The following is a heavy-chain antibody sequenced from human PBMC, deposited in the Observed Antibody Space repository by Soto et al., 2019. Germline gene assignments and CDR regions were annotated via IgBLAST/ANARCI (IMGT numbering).Heavy chain of an antibody. CDR1: GYTFTSYA. J-gene: IGHJ4*02. Sequence: ASVKVSCKASGYTFTSYAMHWVRQAPGQRLEWMGWINAGNGNTKYSQKFQGRVTITRDTSASTAYTELSSLRSEDTAVYYCAGGYCSSTSCYAFFYWGQGTLVTVSA. CDR2: INAGNGNT. CDR3: AGGYCSSTSCYAFFY. D-gene: IGHD2-2*01. V-gene: IGHV1-3*01.